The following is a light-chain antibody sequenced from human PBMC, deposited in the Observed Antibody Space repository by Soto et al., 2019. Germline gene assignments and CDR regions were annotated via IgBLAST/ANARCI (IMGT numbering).Light chain of an antibody. CDR1: QRITTY. CDR2: TSG. J-gene: IGKJ2*01. V-gene: IGKV1-39*01. Sequence: IHMTQSPSSLSASVGDRITVTCRASQRITTYVNWYQLKPGEAPKLLISTSGTLQRGVPPRFSGSGSGTDFTRTITGLQPADFATYSCQQTYSTPYTFGQGTKLEIK. CDR3: QQTYSTPYT.